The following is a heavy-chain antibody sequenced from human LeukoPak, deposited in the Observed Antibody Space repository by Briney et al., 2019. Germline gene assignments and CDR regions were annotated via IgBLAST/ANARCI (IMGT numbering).Heavy chain of an antibody. CDR1: GFPFSSFA. CDR3: VKGDSSGWY. CDR2: IFGSGGPT. J-gene: IGHJ4*02. V-gene: IGHV3-23*01. D-gene: IGHD6-19*01. Sequence: GWSLRLSCAASGFPFSSFAMGWVRQAPGKGLEWVSSIFGSGGPTYYADSVKGRFTISRDNSKNTLYLQLNSLRAEDTALYYCVKGDSSGWYWGQGALVTVSS.